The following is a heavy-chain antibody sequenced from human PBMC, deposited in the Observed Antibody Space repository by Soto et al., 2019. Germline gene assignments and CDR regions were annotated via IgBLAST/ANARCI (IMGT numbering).Heavy chain of an antibody. CDR2: MNPNSGNT. J-gene: IGHJ3*02. V-gene: IGHV1-8*01. CDR3: ARGRNSYGSGIVGQDAFDI. D-gene: IGHD3-10*01. Sequence: SVKVSCKASGYTFTSYDINWVRQATGQGLEWMGWMNPNSGNTGYAQKFQGRVTMTRNTSISTAYMELSSLRSEDTAVYYCARGRNSYGSGIVGQDAFDIWGQGTMVTVSS. CDR1: GYTFTSYD.